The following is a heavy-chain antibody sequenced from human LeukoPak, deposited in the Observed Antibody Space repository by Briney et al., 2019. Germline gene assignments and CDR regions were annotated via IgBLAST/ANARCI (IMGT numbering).Heavy chain of an antibody. J-gene: IGHJ4*02. CDR2: IRHSGTT. D-gene: IGHD3-22*01. CDR1: GYSIGSGYY. V-gene: IGHV4-38-2*01. CDR3: ARNYYDSSGYYYFYLDY. Sequence: PSETLSLTCSVSGYSIGSGYYWGWIRQPPGKGLEWIGTIRHSGTTYYNPSLKSRVTISIDSSKNQFSLKLTSVTAADTAVYYCARNYYDSSGYYYFYLDYWGQGTLVTVSS.